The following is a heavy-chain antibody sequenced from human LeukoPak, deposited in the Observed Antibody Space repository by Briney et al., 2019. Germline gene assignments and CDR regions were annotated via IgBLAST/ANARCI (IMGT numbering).Heavy chain of an antibody. CDR1: GGSISTYY. CDR3: AKHYMGSSYNHGLDC. CDR2: IYYSGYT. D-gene: IGHD3-10*01. V-gene: IGHV4-39*01. J-gene: IGHJ4*02. Sequence: SETLSLTCTVSGGSISTYYWGWIRQPPGKGLEWIGSIYYSGYTYQNPSLESRVTISVDTSKNQFSLKLSSVTAADTAIYYCAKHYMGSSYNHGLDCWGQGTLVTVSS.